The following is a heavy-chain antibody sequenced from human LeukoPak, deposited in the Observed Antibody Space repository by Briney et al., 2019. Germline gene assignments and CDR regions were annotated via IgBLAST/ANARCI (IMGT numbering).Heavy chain of an antibody. Sequence: GGSLRLSCVDSTFGVRANYMTWVRQAPGKGLEWVSVLYSGGSEYYEDSVKGRFTISRDNSKNTLFLQMNSLRPEDTAVYYCVRSVFGSPDYWGQGTLVTISS. CDR1: TFGVRANY. CDR2: LYSGGSE. V-gene: IGHV3-53*01. D-gene: IGHD3-10*01. J-gene: IGHJ4*02. CDR3: VRSVFGSPDY.